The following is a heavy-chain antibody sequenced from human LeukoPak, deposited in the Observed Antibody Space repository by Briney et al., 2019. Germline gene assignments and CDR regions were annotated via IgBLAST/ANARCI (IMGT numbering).Heavy chain of an antibody. CDR2: INHSGST. CDR3: ARDSSGWYHRGFDY. D-gene: IGHD6-19*01. J-gene: IGHJ4*02. Sequence: SETLSLTCAVYGGSFSGYYWSWIRQPPGKALEWIGEINHSGSTNYNPSLKSRVTISVDTSKNQFSLKLSSVTAADTAVYYCARDSSGWYHRGFDYWGQGTLVTVSS. CDR1: GGSFSGYY. V-gene: IGHV4-34*01.